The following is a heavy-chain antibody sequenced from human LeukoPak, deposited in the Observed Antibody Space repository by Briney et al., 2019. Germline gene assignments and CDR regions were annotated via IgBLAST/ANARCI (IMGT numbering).Heavy chain of an antibody. Sequence: GGSLRLSCAASGFTFSSYAMSWVRQAPGKGLEWVSAISGSGGSTYYADSVKGRFTISRDNSKNTLYLQMNSLRAEDTAVYYCARDWPRSSSWYGLVDYWGQGTLVTVSS. J-gene: IGHJ4*02. CDR1: GFTFSSYA. CDR3: ARDWPRSSSWYGLVDY. D-gene: IGHD6-13*01. CDR2: ISGSGGST. V-gene: IGHV3-23*01.